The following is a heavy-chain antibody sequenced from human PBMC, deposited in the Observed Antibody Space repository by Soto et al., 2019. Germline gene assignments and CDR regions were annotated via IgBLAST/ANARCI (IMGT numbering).Heavy chain of an antibody. CDR2: INPKSGGT. Sequence: QVQLVQSGAEVKKPGASVRVSCKASGYSFTDYHIHWVRQAPGQGLEWLGRINPKSGGTSTAQKFQGWVTMTRDRSVSTVYMELTRLRYDYTAVYFCARGHSTDCSNGVCSFFYNHEMDVWGQGTTVTVSS. CDR3: ARGHSTDCSNGVCSFFYNHEMDV. J-gene: IGHJ6*02. V-gene: IGHV1-2*04. D-gene: IGHD2-8*01. CDR1: GYSFTDYH.